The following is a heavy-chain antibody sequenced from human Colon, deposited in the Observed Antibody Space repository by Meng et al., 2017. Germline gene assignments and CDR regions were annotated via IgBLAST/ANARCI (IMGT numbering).Heavy chain of an antibody. D-gene: IGHD4-17*01. CDR3: ASLSPPVTEKWIDP. CDR2: MNGDGGSV. V-gene: IGHV3-74*01. CDR1: GFTFSDYW. J-gene: IGHJ5*02. Sequence: EGKVVEAGGGLVQPGGSLGLSCAASGFTFSDYWMNWVRQVPGKGLEWVARMNGDGGSVSYADSVKGRFTISRDNSKSTLYLQMNDLRVDDTAVYYCASLSPPVTEKWIDPWGQGTLVTVSS.